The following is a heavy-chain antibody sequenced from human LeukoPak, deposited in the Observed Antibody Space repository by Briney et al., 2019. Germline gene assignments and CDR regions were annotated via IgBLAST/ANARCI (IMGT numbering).Heavy chain of an antibody. Sequence: GGSLRLSCAASGFTFSSYAMSWVRQAPGKGLEWVSAISGIGGSTYYADSVKGRFTISRDNSKNTLYLQMNSLRAEDTAVYYCAKDQQLVRKFDYWGQGTLVTVSS. CDR3: AKDQQLVRKFDY. CDR1: GFTFSSYA. J-gene: IGHJ4*02. V-gene: IGHV3-23*01. D-gene: IGHD6-13*01. CDR2: ISGIGGST.